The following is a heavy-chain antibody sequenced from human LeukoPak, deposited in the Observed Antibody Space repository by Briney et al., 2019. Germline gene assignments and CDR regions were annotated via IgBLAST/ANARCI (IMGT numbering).Heavy chain of an antibody. Sequence: KPSQTLSLTCTVSGGSISSGAYYWNWIRQHPGKGLESIVYIYYSGSTYYNPSLKSRLTISVDTSKNQFSLILSSVTAADTAVYYCARDGDSSGYYHFDYWGQGTLVTVSS. CDR1: GGSISSGAYY. CDR3: ARDGDSSGYYHFDY. J-gene: IGHJ4*02. D-gene: IGHD3-22*01. CDR2: IYYSGST. V-gene: IGHV4-31*03.